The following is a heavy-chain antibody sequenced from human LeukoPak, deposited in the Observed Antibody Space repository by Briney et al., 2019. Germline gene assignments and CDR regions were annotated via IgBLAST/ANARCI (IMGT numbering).Heavy chain of an antibody. J-gene: IGHJ4*02. D-gene: IGHD1-26*01. CDR2: MNPNSGNT. V-gene: IGHV1-8*03. CDR1: GYTFTSYD. CDR3: AREWGGHMGTYYFDY. Sequence: GASVKVSCKASGYTFTSYDINWVRQATGQGLEWMGWMNPNSGNTGYAQKFQGRVTITRNTSISTAYMELSSLRSEDTAVYYCAREWGGHMGTYYFDYWGQGTLVTVSS.